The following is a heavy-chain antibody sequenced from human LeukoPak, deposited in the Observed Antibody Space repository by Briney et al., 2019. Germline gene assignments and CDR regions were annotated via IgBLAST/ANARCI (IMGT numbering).Heavy chain of an antibody. Sequence: GGSLRLSCAASGFTFDDYAMHWVRQAPGKGLEWVSGISWNSGSIGYADSVKGRFTISRDNAKNSLYLQMNSLRAEDTAVYHCARDPLYTNSPPSYFDYWGQGTLVTVSS. CDR3: ARDPLYTNSPPSYFDY. V-gene: IGHV3-9*01. J-gene: IGHJ4*02. CDR1: GFTFDDYA. D-gene: IGHD2-2*02. CDR2: ISWNSGSI.